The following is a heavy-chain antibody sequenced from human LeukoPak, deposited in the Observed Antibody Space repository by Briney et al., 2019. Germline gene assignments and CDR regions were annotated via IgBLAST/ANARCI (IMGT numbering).Heavy chain of an antibody. D-gene: IGHD6-13*01. CDR1: GFTFSSYA. CDR3: ARDPSSSWYEGYFDY. V-gene: IGHV3-64*01. J-gene: IGHJ4*02. Sequence: PGGSLRLSCAASGFTFSSYAMHWVRQAPGKGLEYVSAISSNGGSTYYANSVKGRFTISRDNSKNTLYLQMGSLRAEDMAVYYCARDPSSSWYEGYFDYWGQGTLVTVSP. CDR2: ISSNGGST.